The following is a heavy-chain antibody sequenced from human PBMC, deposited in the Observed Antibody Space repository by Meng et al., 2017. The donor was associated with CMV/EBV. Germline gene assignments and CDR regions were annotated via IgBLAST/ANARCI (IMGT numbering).Heavy chain of an antibody. J-gene: IGHJ4*02. V-gene: IGHV1-69*05. Sequence: SVKVSCKASGGTFSSYAISWVRQAPGQGLEWMGGIIPIFGTANYAQKFQGRVTITTDESTSTAYMELSSLRSEDTAVYYCASGLGKGHHYGISAEQFGELLSLGYWGQGTLVTVSS. CDR1: GGTFSSYA. D-gene: IGHD3-10*01. CDR2: IIPIFGTA. CDR3: ASGLGKGHHYGISAEQFGELLSLGY.